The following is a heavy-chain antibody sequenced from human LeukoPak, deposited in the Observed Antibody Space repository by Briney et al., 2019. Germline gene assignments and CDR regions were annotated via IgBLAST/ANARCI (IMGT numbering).Heavy chain of an antibody. CDR1: GFTFSTYW. CDR2: IEQDGSEK. V-gene: IGHV3-7*01. J-gene: IGHJ4*02. D-gene: IGHD4-17*01. CDR3: ARDDYGDYLL. Sequence: GGSLRLSCGASGFTFSTYWMSWVRQAPGKGLEWVANIEQDGSEKYYVDSVKGRFTISRDNAKNSLYLQMNSLRAEDTAVYYCARDDYGDYLLWGQGTLVTVSS.